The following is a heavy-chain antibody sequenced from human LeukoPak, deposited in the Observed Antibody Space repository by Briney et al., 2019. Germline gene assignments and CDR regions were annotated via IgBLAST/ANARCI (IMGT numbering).Heavy chain of an antibody. J-gene: IGHJ4*02. CDR2: ISATGGTT. CDR3: ARSSSPWGYYDSSGYYYGPHDY. V-gene: IGHV3-23*01. D-gene: IGHD3-22*01. CDR1: GFTFSSYA. Sequence: GGSLRLSCAASGFTFSSYAMNWVRQAPGKGLEWVSAISATGGTTYYADSVKGRFTISRDNSKNTLDLQMNSLRAEDTAVYYCARSSSPWGYYDSSGYYYGPHDYWGQGTLVTVSS.